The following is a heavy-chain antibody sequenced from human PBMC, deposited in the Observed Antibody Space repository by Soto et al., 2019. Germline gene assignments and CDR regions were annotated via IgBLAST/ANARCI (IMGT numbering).Heavy chain of an antibody. CDR2: IDPKSGGT. Sequence: QLVQSGAEVKKPGASVKVSCQTSGPTFIAYYIHWVRQAPGPGLEWMGWIDPKSGGTTYEKKFLGRVTMTRDASINTAYMALNRLTSDDTAVYYCARVSVDVPEWGQGTLLTVSS. D-gene: IGHD5-12*01. CDR1: GPTFIAYY. CDR3: ARVSVDVPE. V-gene: IGHV1-2*02. J-gene: IGHJ4*02.